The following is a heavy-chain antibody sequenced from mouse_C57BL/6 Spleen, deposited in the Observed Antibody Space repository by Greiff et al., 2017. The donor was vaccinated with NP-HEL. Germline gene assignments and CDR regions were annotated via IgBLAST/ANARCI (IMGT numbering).Heavy chain of an antibody. J-gene: IGHJ4*01. V-gene: IGHV1-69*01. Sequence: QVQLQQPGAELVMPGASVKLSCKASGYTFTSYWMHWVKQRPGQGLEWIGEIDPSDSYTTYHQKFKGKSTLTVDKSSSTAYMQLSSLTSEDSAVYYCARWRGSSSEIAMDYWGQGTSVTVSS. D-gene: IGHD1-1*01. CDR3: ARWRGSSSEIAMDY. CDR2: IDPSDSYT. CDR1: GYTFTSYW.